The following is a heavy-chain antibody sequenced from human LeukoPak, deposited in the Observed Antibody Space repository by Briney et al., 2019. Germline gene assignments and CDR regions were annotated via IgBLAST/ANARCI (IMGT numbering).Heavy chain of an antibody. CDR2: ISGSGGST. CDR3: AKAYSGWRSDYFDY. CDR1: GFTFSSYA. D-gene: IGHD6-19*01. Sequence: GGCLSLSCAASGFTFSSYAMSWVRRAPGKGLEWVSAISGSGGSTYYADSVKGRFTISRDNSKNTLYLQMNSLRAEDTAVYYCAKAYSGWRSDYFDYWGQGTLVTVSS. V-gene: IGHV3-23*01. J-gene: IGHJ4*02.